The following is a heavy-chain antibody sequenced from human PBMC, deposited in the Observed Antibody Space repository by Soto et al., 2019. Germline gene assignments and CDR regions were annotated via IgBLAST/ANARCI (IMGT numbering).Heavy chain of an antibody. CDR1: GGSISSYY. J-gene: IGHJ5*01. V-gene: IGHV4-59*01. Sequence: SSGTLSLTCTVSGGSISSYYWSWIRQPPGKGLEWIGYIYYSGSTNYNPSLKSRVTISVDTSKNQFSLKLSSVTAADTAVYYCASQDIEVRWFDCWGQGALVTVSS. CDR2: IYYSGST. CDR3: ASQDIEVRWFDC. D-gene: IGHD2-15*01.